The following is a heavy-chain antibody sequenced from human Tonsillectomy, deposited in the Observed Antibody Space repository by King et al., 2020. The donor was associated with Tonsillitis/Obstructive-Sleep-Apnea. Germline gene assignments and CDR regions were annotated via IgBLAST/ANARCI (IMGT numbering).Heavy chain of an antibody. CDR3: ASDTHTGVTEPRFDY. D-gene: IGHD2-21*02. CDR2: IIPIFGTA. V-gene: IGHV1-69*01. J-gene: IGHJ4*02. Sequence: QLVQSGAEVKKPGSSVKVSCKASGGTFSSYAISWVRQAPGQGLEWMGGIIPIFGTANYAQKFQGRVTITADESTSTAYMELSSLRPADTAVYYCASDTHTGVTEPRFDYWGQGTLVTVSS. CDR1: GGTFSSYA.